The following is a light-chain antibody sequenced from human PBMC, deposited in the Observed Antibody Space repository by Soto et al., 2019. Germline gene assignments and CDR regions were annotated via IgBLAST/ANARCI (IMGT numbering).Light chain of an antibody. CDR1: QSVSSK. Sequence: EIVMTQSPATLSLSPGQRATLSCGASQSVSSKLAWYQQRPGQAPRLLIYDASNRATGIPARLSGSGSGTDFTLTISSLEPEDFAVYYCQQRSNLLTFGGGTKVDIK. J-gene: IGKJ4*01. CDR2: DAS. V-gene: IGKV3-11*01. CDR3: QQRSNLLT.